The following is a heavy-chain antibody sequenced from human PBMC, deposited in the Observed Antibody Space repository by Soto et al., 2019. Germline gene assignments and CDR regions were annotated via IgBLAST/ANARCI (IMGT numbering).Heavy chain of an antibody. J-gene: IGHJ4*02. V-gene: IGHV1-18*01. CDR3: ARGRYGDY. Sequence: QVHLVQSGAEVKKPGASVKVYWKGSGYAFTTYGITWVRQAPGQGLEWMGWISAHNGNTNYAQKLQGRVTVTRDTSTSTAYMELRSLRSDDTAVYYCARGRYGDYWGQGALVTVSS. CDR2: ISAHNGNT. CDR1: GYAFTTYG. D-gene: IGHD1-1*01.